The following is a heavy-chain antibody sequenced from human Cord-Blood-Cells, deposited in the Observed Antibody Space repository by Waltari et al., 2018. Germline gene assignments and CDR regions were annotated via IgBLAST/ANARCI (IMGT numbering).Heavy chain of an antibody. CDR1: GGSFSGYY. CDR2: INQSVTT. CDR3: ARGGSSSSLAFDI. D-gene: IGHD6-6*01. V-gene: IGHV4-34*01. J-gene: IGHJ3*02. Sequence: QVQLQQWGAGLLKPSETLSLTCAVYGGSFSGYYWSWIRQPPGKGLEWIGEINQSVTTNYNPSLKSRVTISVDTSTNQFSLKLSSVTAADTAVYYCARGGSSSSLAFDIWGQGTMVTGSS.